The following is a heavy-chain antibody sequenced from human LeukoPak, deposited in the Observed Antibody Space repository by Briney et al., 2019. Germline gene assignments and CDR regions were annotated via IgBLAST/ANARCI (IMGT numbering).Heavy chain of an antibody. J-gene: IGHJ4*02. D-gene: IGHD4-17*01. V-gene: IGHV1-8*03. Sequence: ASVKVSCKTSGYTFTTYHINWVRQATGQGLEWLAWMNPYNGDRGYAQKFQGRLSITSDTSISTAYMELSSLKSDDTAIYFCARTTSLTASGYDCWGQGTLVTVSS. CDR1: GYTFTTYH. CDR3: ARTTSLTASGYDC. CDR2: MNPYNGDR.